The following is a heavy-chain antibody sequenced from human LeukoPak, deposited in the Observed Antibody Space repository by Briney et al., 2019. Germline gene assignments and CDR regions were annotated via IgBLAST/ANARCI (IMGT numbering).Heavy chain of an antibody. CDR3: AKGSGDDYGWGSYRIYLS. CDR2: ISGSGGST. CDR1: GFTFSSYA. Sequence: PGGSLRLSCAASGFTFSSYAMSWVRQAPGKGLEWVSAISGSGGSTYYADSVKGRFTISRDNSKNTLYLQMNSLRAEDTAVYYCAKGSGDDYGWGSYRIYLSWGQGTLVTVSS. D-gene: IGHD3-16*02. J-gene: IGHJ5*02. V-gene: IGHV3-23*01.